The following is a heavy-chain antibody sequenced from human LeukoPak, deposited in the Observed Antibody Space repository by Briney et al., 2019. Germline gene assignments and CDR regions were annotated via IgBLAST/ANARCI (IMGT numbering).Heavy chain of an antibody. J-gene: IGHJ4*02. CDR2: KKQDGSEK. V-gene: IGHV3-7*01. CDR3: ARDAIPECFDY. CDR1: GFTFSSYW. D-gene: IGHD2-21*01. Sequence: GGSLRLSCGASGFTFSSYWMSWVRQAPGKGLEWVANKKQDGSEKYYVDSVKGRFTISRDNAKNSLYLQMNSLRAEDTAVYYCARDAIPECFDYWGQGTLVTVSS.